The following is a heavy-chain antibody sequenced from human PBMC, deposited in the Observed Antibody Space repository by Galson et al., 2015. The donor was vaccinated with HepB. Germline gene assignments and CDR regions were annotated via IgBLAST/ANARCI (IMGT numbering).Heavy chain of an antibody. CDR1: GFTFSSYG. CDR2: ISYDGSNK. CDR3: AKDPRPHYYDSSGYYYEWFDY. J-gene: IGHJ4*02. Sequence: SLRLSCAASGFTFSSYGMHWVRQAPGKGLEWVAVISYDGSNKYYADSVKGRFTISRDNSKNTLYLQMNSLRAEDTAVYYCAKDPRPHYYDSSGYYYEWFDYWGQGTLVTVSS. D-gene: IGHD3-22*01. V-gene: IGHV3-30*18.